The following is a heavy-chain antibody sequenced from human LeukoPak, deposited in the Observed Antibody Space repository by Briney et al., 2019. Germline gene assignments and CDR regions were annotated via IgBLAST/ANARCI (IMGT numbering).Heavy chain of an antibody. D-gene: IGHD6-19*01. CDR1: GFPFGTYA. Sequence: GGSLRLSCTGSGFPFGTYAMNWVRQAPGKGLEWVSSISSSSSYIYYADSVKGRFTISRDNAKNSLYLQMNSLRAEDTAVYYCARDTGYSSGWYQGYWGQGTLVTVSS. V-gene: IGHV3-21*01. J-gene: IGHJ4*02. CDR3: ARDTGYSSGWYQGY. CDR2: ISSSSSYI.